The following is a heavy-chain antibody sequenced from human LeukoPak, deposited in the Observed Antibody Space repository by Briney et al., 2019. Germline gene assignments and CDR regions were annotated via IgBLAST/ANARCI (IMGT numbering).Heavy chain of an antibody. CDR1: GYTFTGYY. J-gene: IGHJ4*02. Sequence: ASVKVSCKASGYTFTGYYMHWVRQAPGQGLEWMGWINPNSGGTNYAQKFQGRVTMTRDTSISTAYMELSRLRSDDTAVYYCARVTVGSGSYIDYWGQGTLVTVSS. V-gene: IGHV1-2*02. D-gene: IGHD1-26*01. CDR3: ARVTVGSGSYIDY. CDR2: INPNSGGT.